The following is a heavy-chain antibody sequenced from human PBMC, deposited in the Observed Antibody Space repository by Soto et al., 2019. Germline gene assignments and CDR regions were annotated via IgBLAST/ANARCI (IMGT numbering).Heavy chain of an antibody. D-gene: IGHD3-3*01. Sequence: EVQLVESGGGLVQPGGSLRLSCAASGFTFSSYSMNWVRQAPGKGLEWVSYISSSSSTIYYADSVKGRFTISRDNAKNSLYLQMNSLRDEDTAVYYCAVNLEWLLTGPSDYWGQGTLVTVSS. J-gene: IGHJ4*02. CDR1: GFTFSSYS. CDR3: AVNLEWLLTGPSDY. V-gene: IGHV3-48*02. CDR2: ISSSSSTI.